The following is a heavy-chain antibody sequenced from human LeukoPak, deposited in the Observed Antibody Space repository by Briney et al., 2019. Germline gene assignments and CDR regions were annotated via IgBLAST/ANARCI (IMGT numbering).Heavy chain of an antibody. V-gene: IGHV3-30*02. CDR3: ARPRGAVAGKTKDYYYYYMDV. Sequence: PGGSLRLSCAASGFTFSSYGMHWVRQAPGKGLEWVAFIRYDGSNKYYADSVKGRFTISRDNSKNTLYLQMNSLRSEDTAVYYCARPRGAVAGKTKDYYYYYMDVWGKGTTVTVSS. J-gene: IGHJ6*03. CDR2: IRYDGSNK. CDR1: GFTFSSYG. D-gene: IGHD6-19*01.